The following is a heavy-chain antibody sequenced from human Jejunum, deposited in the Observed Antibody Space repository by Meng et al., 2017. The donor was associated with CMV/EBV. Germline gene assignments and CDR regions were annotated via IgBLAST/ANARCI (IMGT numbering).Heavy chain of an antibody. V-gene: IGHV3-53*01. CDR2: IDAGAGA. J-gene: IGHJ6*02. D-gene: IGHD1-1*01. CDR3: TSARLEAIRGYFYHHGMDV. CDR1: SSEH. Sequence: SSEHMSGVRQAPGRGLEWVSYIDAGAGADYADSVKGRFTISKDNSRNTVYLQMNNLRAEDTAVYYCTSARLEAIRGYFYHHGMDVWGPGTTVTVSS.